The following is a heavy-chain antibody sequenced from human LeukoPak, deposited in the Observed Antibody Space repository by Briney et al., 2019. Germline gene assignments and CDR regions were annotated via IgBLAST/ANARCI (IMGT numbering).Heavy chain of an antibody. V-gene: IGHV3-48*03. J-gene: IGHJ4*02. CDR3: AKDKTASGYRYYFDY. CDR1: GFTFSSYE. D-gene: IGHD3-22*01. Sequence: GGSLRLSCAASGFTFSSYEMNWVRQAPGKGLEWVSYISSSGSTIYYADSVKGRFTISRDNAKNSLYLQMNSLRAEDTAVYYCAKDKTASGYRYYFDYWGQGTLVTVSS. CDR2: ISSSGSTI.